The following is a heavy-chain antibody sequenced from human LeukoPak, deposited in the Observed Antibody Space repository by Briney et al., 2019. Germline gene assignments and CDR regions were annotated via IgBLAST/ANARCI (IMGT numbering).Heavy chain of an antibody. Sequence: SETLPLTCTVSGGSISSYYWSWIRQPPGKGLEWIGSIYYSGSTYYNPSLKSRVTISVDTSKNQFSLKLSSVTAADTAVYYCARDLTAAGTVHAFDIWGQGTMVTVSS. CDR3: ARDLTAAGTVHAFDI. CDR2: IYYSGST. D-gene: IGHD6-13*01. CDR1: GGSISSYY. V-gene: IGHV4-59*12. J-gene: IGHJ3*02.